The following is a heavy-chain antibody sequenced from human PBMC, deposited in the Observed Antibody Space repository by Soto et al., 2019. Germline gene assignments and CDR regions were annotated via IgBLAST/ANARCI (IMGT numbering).Heavy chain of an antibody. CDR1: GFTFSSYG. Sequence: GGSLRLSCAASGFTFSSYGMHWVRQAPGKGLEWVAVISYDGSNKYYADSVKGRFTISRDNSKNTLYLQMNSLRAEDTAVYYCAKDRVPPPDYDILTGYYKGGVYYYYGMDVWGQGTTVTVSS. V-gene: IGHV3-30*18. J-gene: IGHJ6*02. D-gene: IGHD3-9*01. CDR3: AKDRVPPPDYDILTGYYKGGVYYYYGMDV. CDR2: ISYDGSNK.